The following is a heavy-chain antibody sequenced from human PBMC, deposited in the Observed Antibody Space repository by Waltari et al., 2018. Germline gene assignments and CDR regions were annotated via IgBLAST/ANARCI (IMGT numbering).Heavy chain of an antibody. CDR1: GDSMRNW. V-gene: IGHV4-4*02. CDR3: ARDRGRGLYLDS. J-gene: IGHJ4*02. Sequence: QLQLQESGPGLVKPSGTLSLTFAVSGDSMRNWWSWVRQPPGKGREWIGKVGPSGRSNDSPAFASRATISLDPYNSRFSLQLSYATAADTAVYYCARDRGRGLYLDSWGPGILVTVSP. CDR2: VGPSGRS. D-gene: IGHD2-15*01.